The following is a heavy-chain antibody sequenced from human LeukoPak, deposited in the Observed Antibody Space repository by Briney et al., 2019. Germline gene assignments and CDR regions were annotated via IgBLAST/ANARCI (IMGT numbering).Heavy chain of an antibody. V-gene: IGHV6-1*01. J-gene: IGHJ5*02. CDR2: TYYRSKWYN. Sequence: SQTLSLTCAISGDSVSSNSAAWNWIRQSPSRGLEWLGRTYYRSKWYNDYAVSVKSRITINPGTSKNQFSLQLNSVTPEDTAVYYCARAVYCSSTSCYKFWFDPWGQGTLVTVSS. CDR3: ARAVYCSSTSCYKFWFDP. D-gene: IGHD2-2*02. CDR1: GDSVSSNSAA.